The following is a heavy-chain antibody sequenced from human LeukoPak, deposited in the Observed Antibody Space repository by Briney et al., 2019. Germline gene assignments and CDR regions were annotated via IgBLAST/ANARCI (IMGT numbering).Heavy chain of an antibody. Sequence: SVKVSCKASGGTFSSYAISWVRQAPGQGLEWMGGIIPIFGTANYAQKFQGRVTITTDESTSTAYMELSSLRSEDTAVYYCARARSVLRFLEWLPPMDYYHMDVWGKGTTVTVSS. J-gene: IGHJ6*03. CDR3: ARARSVLRFLEWLPPMDYYHMDV. V-gene: IGHV1-69*05. CDR2: IIPIFGTA. D-gene: IGHD3-3*01. CDR1: GGTFSSYA.